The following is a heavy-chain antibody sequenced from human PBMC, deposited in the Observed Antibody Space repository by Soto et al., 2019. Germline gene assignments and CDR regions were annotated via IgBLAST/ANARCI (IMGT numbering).Heavy chain of an antibody. V-gene: IGHV3-23*01. CDR2: ISPSGATT. CDR1: GFTFSTSG. J-gene: IGHJ2*01. D-gene: IGHD5-12*01. Sequence: EVQLLESGGGLVQPGGSLRLSCAASGFTFSTSGMTWVRLAPGRGPDYVSAISPSGATTYYADSVKGRFTISRDNPENTLYLHLDSLRAEDTAIYYCARTPRGGGYGDWYFDLGGRGTLVTVSS. CDR3: ARTPRGGGYGDWYFDL.